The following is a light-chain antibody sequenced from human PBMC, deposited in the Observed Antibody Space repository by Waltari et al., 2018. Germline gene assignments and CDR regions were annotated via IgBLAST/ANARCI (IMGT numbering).Light chain of an antibody. Sequence: EIVMTQSPATLSVFPGERATLSCRASQSVATYLAWYQQKPGQAPRLLIYGASTRPTGIPARFSGGGSGTGFTLTISSLQSEDFAVYYCQQYNNWPLLTFGGGTRVEIK. CDR2: GAS. CDR3: QQYNNWPLLT. CDR1: QSVATY. V-gene: IGKV3-15*01. J-gene: IGKJ4*01.